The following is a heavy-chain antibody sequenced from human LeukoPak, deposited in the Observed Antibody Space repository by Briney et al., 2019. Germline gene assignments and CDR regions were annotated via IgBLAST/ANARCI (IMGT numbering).Heavy chain of an antibody. D-gene: IGHD1-1*01. CDR1: GFTFSSYW. CDR3: KSGGAAPGSFDY. J-gene: IGHJ4*02. Sequence: GGSLRLSCAASGFTFSSYWMSWMRQAPGKGLEWVANIKYDGNEVYYVDSVRGRFTISRDNAKNSLYLQLNSLRVEDTAVYYCKSGGAAPGSFDYWGQGTLVTVSP. V-gene: IGHV3-7*01. CDR2: IKYDGNEV.